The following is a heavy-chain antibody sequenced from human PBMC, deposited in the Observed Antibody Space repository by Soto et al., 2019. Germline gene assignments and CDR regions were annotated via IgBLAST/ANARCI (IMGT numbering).Heavy chain of an antibody. V-gene: IGHV3-74*01. CDR1: VFSLNNYW. CDR2: IYRDGTT. J-gene: IGHJ4*02. Sequence: EVQLEESGGGLFQPGGSLRLTCAVSVFSLNNYWMHWVRQRPGKGLVWVARIYRDGTTSYADSVKGRFTISRDNAKNTVSLQMNSLKDEDTAVYYCMRGNTGYGNSDYWGQGTLVTVSS. D-gene: IGHD5-12*01. CDR3: MRGNTGYGNSDY.